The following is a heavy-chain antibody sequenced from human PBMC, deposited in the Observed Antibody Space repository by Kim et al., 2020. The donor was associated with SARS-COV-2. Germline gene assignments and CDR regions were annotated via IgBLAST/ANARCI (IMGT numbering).Heavy chain of an antibody. Sequence: GGSLRLSCATSGFIFDDYAMHWVRQAPGKGLEWVSGVTWNSGSLDYADSVKGRSTITRDNAKNSLYLQMNSLSAEDTALYFCAKGGDYDFSSYLHYWGQGTLVTVSS. J-gene: IGHJ1*01. CDR3: AKGGDYDFSSYLHY. V-gene: IGHV3-9*01. CDR2: VTWNSGSL. CDR1: GFIFDDYA. D-gene: IGHD3-3*01.